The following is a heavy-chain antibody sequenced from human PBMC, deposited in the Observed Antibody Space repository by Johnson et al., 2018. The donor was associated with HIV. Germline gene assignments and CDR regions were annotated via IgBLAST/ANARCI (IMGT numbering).Heavy chain of an antibody. CDR1: GFTFSSYW. V-gene: IGHV3-30*19. CDR2: ISYDASNK. J-gene: IGHJ3*02. CDR3: ASAANVVLPAGTFDI. Sequence: QVQLVESGGGVVQPGGSLRLSCAASGFTFSSYWMSWVRQAPGKGLEWVALISYDASNKFYADSVKGRFTISRDKTKKTLYLQMNSLRVEDTAVYYCASAANVVLPAGTFDIWGRGTMVTVSS. D-gene: IGHD2-2*01.